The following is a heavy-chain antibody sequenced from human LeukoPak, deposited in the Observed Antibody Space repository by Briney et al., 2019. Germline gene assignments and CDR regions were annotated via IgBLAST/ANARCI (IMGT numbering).Heavy chain of an antibody. D-gene: IGHD3-10*01. CDR2: IYYSGST. Sequence: SETLSLTCTVSGGSISSYYWSWIRQPRGKGLEWIGYIYYSGSTNYNPSLKSRVTISVDTSKNQFSLKLSSVTAADTAVYYCARVKKPGFDSWGQGTLVTVSS. J-gene: IGHJ4*02. CDR3: ARVKKPGFDS. CDR1: GGSISSYY. V-gene: IGHV4-59*01.